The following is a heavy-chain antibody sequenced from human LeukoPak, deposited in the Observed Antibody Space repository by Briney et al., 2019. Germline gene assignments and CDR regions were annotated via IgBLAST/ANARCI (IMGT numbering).Heavy chain of an antibody. CDR1: GFTFSSYW. CDR2: IKQDGSEK. V-gene: IGHV3-7*02. J-gene: IGHJ3*01. D-gene: IGHD3-10*01. CDR3: ARAPVRGAFDL. Sequence: GGSLRLSCAASGFTFSSYWMTWVRQAPGKGLEWVANIKQDGSEKYYVDSVKGRFTISRDNAKSSLYLQMNSLRVEDTAVYYCARAPVRGAFDLWGQGTMVTVSS.